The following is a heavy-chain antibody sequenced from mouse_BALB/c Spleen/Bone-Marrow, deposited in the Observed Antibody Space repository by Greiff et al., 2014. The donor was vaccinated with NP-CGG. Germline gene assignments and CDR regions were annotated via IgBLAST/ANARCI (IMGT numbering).Heavy chain of an antibody. V-gene: IGHV1-54*01. J-gene: IGHJ2*01. CDR1: GYAFTNYL. D-gene: IGHD3-3*01. CDR3: ARRDGSYFDY. Sequence: QVQLQQSGAELVRPGTSVKVSCKASGYAFTNYLIEWVKQRPGQGLEWIGMINPGNGGTNYNEKFKGKATLTADKSSSTAYMQLSSLTSDDSAVYFCARRDGSYFDYWGQGTTLTVSS. CDR2: INPGNGGT.